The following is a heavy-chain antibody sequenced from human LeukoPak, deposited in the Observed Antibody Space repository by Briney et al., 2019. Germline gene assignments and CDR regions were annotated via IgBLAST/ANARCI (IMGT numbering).Heavy chain of an antibody. CDR1: GFTSSAYD. CDR3: VRAAMPYIINGRRFDY. V-gene: IGHV3-13*04. J-gene: IGHJ4*02. D-gene: IGHD2-2*01. CDR2: SGTVGDT. Sequence: GESLRLSCAVSGFTSSAYDMRWVRQITGGGLEWVSTSGTVGDTFYSDSVKGRFTISRENAKNSVHLQMNSLRVEDSAIYFCVRAAMPYIINGRRFDYWGQGTLVTVSS.